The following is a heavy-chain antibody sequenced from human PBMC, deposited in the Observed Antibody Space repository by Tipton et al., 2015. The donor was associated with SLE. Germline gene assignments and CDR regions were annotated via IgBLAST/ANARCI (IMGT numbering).Heavy chain of an antibody. CDR2: IYYSGST. D-gene: IGHD6-13*01. J-gene: IGHJ4*02. CDR3: ASPYFHSSSWFPFDY. Sequence: TLSLTCTVSGGSISSGSYYWGWIRQPPGKGLEWIGSIYYSGSTYYNPSLKSRVTISVDTSKNQFSLKLSSVTAADTAVYYCASPYFHSSSWFPFDYWGQGTLVTVSS. V-gene: IGHV4-39*01. CDR1: GGSISSGSYY.